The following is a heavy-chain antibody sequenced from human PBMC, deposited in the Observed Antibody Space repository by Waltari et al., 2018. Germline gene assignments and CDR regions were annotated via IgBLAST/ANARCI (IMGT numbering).Heavy chain of an antibody. J-gene: IGHJ6*03. D-gene: IGHD4-17*01. CDR2: ICNDGSLK. Sequence: QVQLVESGGGVVQPGRSLRLSCSASGFIFPSSGMHWVRQAPGKGLEWVAVICNDGSLKYYTYSVKGRFTISRDNSETTLYLQMSGLRPEDTAVYYCARSVTTGSGYMDVWGKGTTVTVSS. CDR3: ARSVTTGSGYMDV. CDR1: GFIFPSSG. V-gene: IGHV3-33*01.